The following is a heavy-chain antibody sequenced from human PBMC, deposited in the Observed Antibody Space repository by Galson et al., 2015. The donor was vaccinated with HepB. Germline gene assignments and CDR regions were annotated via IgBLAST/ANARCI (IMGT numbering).Heavy chain of an antibody. V-gene: IGHV6-1*01. Sequence: CAISGDSVSNNNAAWNWIRQSPSRGLEWLGRTYYRSKWAYDYAASVKSRIIIDPDTSKNQFTLQLVSVTPEDTAVYYCTKSLALARGMDVWGQGTTVTVSS. J-gene: IGHJ6*02. CDR1: GDSVSNNNAA. CDR2: TYYRSKWAY. CDR3: TKSLALARGMDV.